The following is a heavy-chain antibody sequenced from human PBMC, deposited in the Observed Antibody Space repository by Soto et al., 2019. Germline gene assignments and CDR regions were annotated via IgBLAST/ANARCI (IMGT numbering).Heavy chain of an antibody. J-gene: IGHJ6*02. CDR3: AKDRGYCSGGSCYGMDV. CDR2: ISYDGSNK. D-gene: IGHD2-15*01. CDR1: GFTFSSYG. V-gene: IGHV3-30*18. Sequence: QVQLVESGGGVVQPGRSLRLSCAASGFTFSSYGMHWVRQAPGKGLEWVAVISYDGSNKYYADSVKGRFTISRDNSKNTLYLQMNSLRAEDTAVYYCAKDRGYCSGGSCYGMDVWGQGTTVTVSS.